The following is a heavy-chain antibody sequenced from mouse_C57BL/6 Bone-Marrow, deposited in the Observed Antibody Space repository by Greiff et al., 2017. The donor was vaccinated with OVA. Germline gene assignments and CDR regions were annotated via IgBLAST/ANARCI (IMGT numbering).Heavy chain of an antibody. Sequence: QVQLQQSGAELMKPGASVKLSCKATGYTFPGYWIEWVKQRPGHGLEWIGEILPGSGSTNYNEELKGKATFTADTASNTAYLQLSSLTTEDSAIYYCARGTVVATLSYWYFDVWGTGTTVTVSS. J-gene: IGHJ1*03. D-gene: IGHD1-1*01. V-gene: IGHV1-9*01. CDR2: ILPGSGST. CDR3: ARGTVVATLSYWYFDV. CDR1: GYTFPGYW.